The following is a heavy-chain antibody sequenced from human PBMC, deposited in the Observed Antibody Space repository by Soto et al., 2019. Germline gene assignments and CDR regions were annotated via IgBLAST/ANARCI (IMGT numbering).Heavy chain of an antibody. CDR3: ARDSGYSYGLHF. Sequence: QVQLQQWGAGLLKPSETLSLTCAVYGGSFSGYYWSWIRQPPGKGLEWIGEINHSGSTNYNPSLKSRVPISVDTSKKQFSLKLSSVTAADTAMYYCARDSGYSYGLHFWGQGTLVTVSS. CDR2: INHSGST. V-gene: IGHV4-34*01. D-gene: IGHD5-18*01. J-gene: IGHJ4*02. CDR1: GGSFSGYY.